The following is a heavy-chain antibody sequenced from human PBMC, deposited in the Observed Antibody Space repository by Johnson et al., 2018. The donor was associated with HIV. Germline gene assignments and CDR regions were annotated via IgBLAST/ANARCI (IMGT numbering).Heavy chain of an antibody. CDR1: GFSFSGSA. CDR3: AKDNLKRTRGIDAFDI. Sequence: QVQLVESGGGVVQPGRSLRLSCAASGFSFSGSAMHWVRQAPGKGLEWVAGISYDGSNKYYADSVKGRFTISRDKYNNTLYLQMNSLRAEDTAVYYCAKDNLKRTRGIDAFDIWGQGTRVTVSS. J-gene: IGHJ3*02. V-gene: IGHV3-30*04. CDR2: ISYDGSNK. D-gene: IGHD6-13*01.